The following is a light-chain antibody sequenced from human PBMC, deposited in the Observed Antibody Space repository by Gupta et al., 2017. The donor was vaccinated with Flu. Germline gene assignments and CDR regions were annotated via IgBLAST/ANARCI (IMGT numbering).Light chain of an antibody. CDR2: VNSVGSH. CDR1: SGHSNYA. V-gene: IGLV4-69*01. J-gene: IGLJ3*02. CDR3: QTWATGIRV. Sequence: QLVLTQSPSASASLGASVKLTCTLSSGHSNYAIAWHQQQPEKGPRYLMKVNSVGSHSKGDGIPDRFSGSSSGAERYLTISSLQSEDEADYYCQTWATGIRVFGGGTKLTVL.